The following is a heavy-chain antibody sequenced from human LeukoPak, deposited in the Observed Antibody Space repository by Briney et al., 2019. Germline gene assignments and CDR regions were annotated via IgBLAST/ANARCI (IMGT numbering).Heavy chain of an antibody. CDR3: AKPLEKYTYGGNFDY. D-gene: IGHD4-23*01. CDR1: GFTFSSYA. Sequence: GGSLRLSCEASGFTFSSYAMSWVRQAPGKGLAWVSVISSSADSTYYADSVKGRFTISRDNSKDTLYLQMNNLRAEDTAVYYCAKPLEKYTYGGNFDYWGQGILVTVSS. V-gene: IGHV3-23*01. J-gene: IGHJ4*02. CDR2: ISSSADST.